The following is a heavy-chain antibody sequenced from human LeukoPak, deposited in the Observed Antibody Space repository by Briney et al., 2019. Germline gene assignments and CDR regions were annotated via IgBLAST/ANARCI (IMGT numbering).Heavy chain of an antibody. J-gene: IGHJ5*02. Sequence: SETLSLTCTVSGCSISSYYWSWIRQPAGKGLEWIGCIYTSGSTNYNPCLKDRVTMSVDTSKNQFSLKLSSVTAGDTAVYYCAREGRTGTRLAYNWFDPWGQGTLVTVSS. V-gene: IGHV4-4*07. CDR3: AREGRTGTRLAYNWFDP. D-gene: IGHD1-7*01. CDR1: GCSISSYY. CDR2: IYTSGST.